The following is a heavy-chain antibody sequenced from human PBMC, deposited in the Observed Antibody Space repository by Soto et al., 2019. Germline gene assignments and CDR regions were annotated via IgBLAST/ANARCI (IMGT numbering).Heavy chain of an antibody. CDR2: INPNSGGA. Sequence: QVQLVQSGAEVKKPGASVKVSCKASGYTFIGYYIHWVRQAPGQGLEWMGWINPNSGGAKYSQKFQAWVTMTSDTSISTADMELSRLKSDDTAVYYCARSGGGYDLGDYWGQGTLVTVSS. J-gene: IGHJ4*02. D-gene: IGHD5-12*01. CDR3: ARSGGGYDLGDY. CDR1: GYTFIGYY. V-gene: IGHV1-2*04.